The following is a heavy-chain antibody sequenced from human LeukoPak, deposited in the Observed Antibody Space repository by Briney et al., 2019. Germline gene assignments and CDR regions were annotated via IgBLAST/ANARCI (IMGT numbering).Heavy chain of an antibody. D-gene: IGHD3-10*01. Sequence: GASVKVSCKASGYTFTSCDINWVRQATGQGLDWLGIINPNYGDTKYAQRFQGRLIMTRDTSTNTVYMELSSLRPEDTAVYFCARDLYYTSGIYKGLDYWGQGTLVIVSS. V-gene: IGHV1-46*01. CDR2: INPNYGDT. CDR3: ARDLYYTSGIYKGLDY. J-gene: IGHJ4*02. CDR1: GYTFTSCD.